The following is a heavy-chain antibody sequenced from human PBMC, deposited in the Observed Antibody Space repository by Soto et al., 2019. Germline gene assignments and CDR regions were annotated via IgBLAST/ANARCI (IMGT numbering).Heavy chain of an antibody. V-gene: IGHV4-34*01. CDR3: ARVGTIAAAGIDY. Sequence: SETLSLTCAVYGGSFSGYYWSWIRQPPGKGLERIGEINHSGSTNYNPSIKSRVTISVDTSKNQFSLKLSSVTAADTAVYYCARVGTIAAAGIDYWGQGTLVT. J-gene: IGHJ4*02. CDR2: INHSGST. D-gene: IGHD6-13*01. CDR1: GGSFSGYY.